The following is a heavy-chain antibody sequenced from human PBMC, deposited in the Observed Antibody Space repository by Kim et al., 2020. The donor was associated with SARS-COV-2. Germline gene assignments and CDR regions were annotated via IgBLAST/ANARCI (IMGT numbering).Heavy chain of an antibody. D-gene: IGHD6-13*01. CDR2: INPNSGGT. Sequence: ASVKVSCKASGYTFTGYYMHWVRQAPGQGLEWMGWINPNSGGTNYAQKFQGRVTMTRDTSISTAYMELSRLRSDDTAVYYCARDLGDSSSWPDDYWGQGTLVTVSS. CDR3: ARDLGDSSSWPDDY. J-gene: IGHJ4*02. CDR1: GYTFTGYY. V-gene: IGHV1-2*02.